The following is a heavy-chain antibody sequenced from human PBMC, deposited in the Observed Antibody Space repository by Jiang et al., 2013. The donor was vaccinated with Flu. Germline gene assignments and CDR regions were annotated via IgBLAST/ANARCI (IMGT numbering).Heavy chain of an antibody. D-gene: IGHD5-12*01. Sequence: SGAEVKKPGASVKVSCKASGYTFTSYGISWVRQAPGQGLEWMGWISAYNGNTNYAQKLQGRVTMTTDTSTSTAYMELRSLRSDDTAVYYCARAAPSRSVGGYDLPDYWGQGTLVTVSS. CDR3: ARAAPSRSVGGYDLPDY. J-gene: IGHJ4*02. V-gene: IGHV1-18*04. CDR2: ISAYNGNT. CDR1: GYTFTSYG.